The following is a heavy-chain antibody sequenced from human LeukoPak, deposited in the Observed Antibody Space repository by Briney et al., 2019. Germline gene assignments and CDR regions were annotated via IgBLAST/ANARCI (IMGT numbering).Heavy chain of an antibody. CDR1: GGSISSFY. CDR2: IYTSGGT. Sequence: SETLSLTCTVSGGSISSFYWSWIRQPAGKGLEWIGRIYTSGGTNYNPSLKSRVTMSIDTSKNQFSLKLYSVTAADTAVYYCVTDRSGSYDYWGQGILVTVSS. V-gene: IGHV4-4*07. J-gene: IGHJ4*02. CDR3: VTDRSGSYDY. D-gene: IGHD1-26*01.